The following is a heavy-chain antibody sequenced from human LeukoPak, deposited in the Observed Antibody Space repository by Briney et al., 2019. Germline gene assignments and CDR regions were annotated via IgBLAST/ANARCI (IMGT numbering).Heavy chain of an antibody. CDR2: IIPIVGTA. CDR1: GGTFSSYA. D-gene: IGHD3-3*01. Sequence: GASVKVSCKASGGTFSSYAISWVRQAPGQGLEWMGGIIPIVGTANYAQKFQGRVTITADESTSTAYMELSSLRSEDTAVYYCARTTADDFWSGYSRYYYYGMDVWGQGTTVTVSS. CDR3: ARTTADDFWSGYSRYYYYGMDV. J-gene: IGHJ6*02. V-gene: IGHV1-69*13.